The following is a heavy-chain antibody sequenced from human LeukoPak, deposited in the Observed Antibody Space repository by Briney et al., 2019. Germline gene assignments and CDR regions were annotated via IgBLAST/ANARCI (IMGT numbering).Heavy chain of an antibody. CDR3: ARSVSDAFDI. CDR2: ISSDGSSI. V-gene: IGHV3-74*01. CDR1: GFTFISNW. D-gene: IGHD2-8*01. J-gene: IGHJ3*02. Sequence: GGSLRLSCAASGFTFISNWMHWVRQAPGKGLVWVSHISSDGSSISYADSVKGRLTISRDNARNTLYVQMNSLRAEDTAVYYCARSVSDAFDIWGQGTMVTVSS.